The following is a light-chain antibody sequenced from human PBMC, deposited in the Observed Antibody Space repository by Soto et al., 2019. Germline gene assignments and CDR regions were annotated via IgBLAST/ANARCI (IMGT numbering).Light chain of an antibody. Sequence: SYELTQPPSVSVAPGKTARITCGGNNIGSKSVYWYQQKPGQAPVLVIYNDSDRPSGIPERFSGSNSGNTATLTIIRVEAGDEADYYCQVWDSSSDHVVFGGGTKLTVL. CDR1: NIGSKS. J-gene: IGLJ2*01. V-gene: IGLV3-21*04. CDR2: NDS. CDR3: QVWDSSSDHVV.